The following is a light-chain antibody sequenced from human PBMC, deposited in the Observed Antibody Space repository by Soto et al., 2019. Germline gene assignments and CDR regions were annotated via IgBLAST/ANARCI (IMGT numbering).Light chain of an antibody. CDR2: GAS. CDR3: QQYRSWPRT. J-gene: IGKJ1*01. V-gene: IGKV3-15*01. Sequence: EIVLTQSPATLSVSPGERVTLSCRASQSVDINLAWYQQKPGQAPRLLIYGASTRATDMPGRFSGRGAGAEFTLTISSLQSEEFAVYYCQQYRSWPRTFGQGTKV. CDR1: QSVDIN.